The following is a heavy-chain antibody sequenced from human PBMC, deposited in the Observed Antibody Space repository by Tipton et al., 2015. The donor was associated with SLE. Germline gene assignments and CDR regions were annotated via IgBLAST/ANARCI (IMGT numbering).Heavy chain of an antibody. V-gene: IGHV1-18*01. D-gene: IGHD3-16*01. CDR1: GYTFNRYG. CDR3: ARFVWSYYYGMDV. Sequence: QSGPEVKIPGASVKVSCEASGYTFNRYGISWVRQAPGQGLEWMGWINTYYGNTNYAQKFQDRVTMTTDTSTNTAYLELRSLRSDDTAVYYCARFVWSYYYGMDVWGQGTTVTVSS. CDR2: INTYYGNT. J-gene: IGHJ6*02.